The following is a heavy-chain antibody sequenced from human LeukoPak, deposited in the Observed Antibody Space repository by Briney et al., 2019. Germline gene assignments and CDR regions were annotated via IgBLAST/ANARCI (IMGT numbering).Heavy chain of an antibody. V-gene: IGHV4-59*08. Sequence: PSETLSLTCAVYGGSFSGYYWSWIRQPPGKGLEWIGYIYYSGSTNYNPSLKSRVTISVDTSKNQFSLKLSSVTAADTAVYYCARMIREYYYDSSGYYAIDYWGQGTLVTVSS. CDR3: ARMIREYYYDSSGYYAIDY. J-gene: IGHJ4*02. CDR2: IYYSGST. D-gene: IGHD3-22*01. CDR1: GGSFSGYY.